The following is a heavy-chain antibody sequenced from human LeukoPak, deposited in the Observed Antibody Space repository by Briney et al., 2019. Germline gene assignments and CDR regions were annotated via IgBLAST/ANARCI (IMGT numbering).Heavy chain of an antibody. V-gene: IGHV4-59*08. CDR3: ARLRDVYNYYFDY. J-gene: IGHJ4*02. CDR1: GGSISNYY. Sequence: LETLSLTCTVSGGSISNYYWSWIRQPPGKGLEWIGYIFYSGSTNYNPSLKSRVTISLGTSKNQFSLKLSSVTAADTAVYYCARLRDVYNYYFDYWGQGTLVTVSS. CDR2: IFYSGST. D-gene: IGHD5-24*01.